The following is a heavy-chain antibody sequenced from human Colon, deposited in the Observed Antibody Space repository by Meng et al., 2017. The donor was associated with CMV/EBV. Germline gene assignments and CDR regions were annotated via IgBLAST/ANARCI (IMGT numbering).Heavy chain of an antibody. D-gene: IGHD4-11*01. V-gene: IGHV1-8*01. CDR2: MKPSSGHT. CDR1: GDTFTTYD. Sequence: AAALVSCKASGDTFTTYDINWVRQATGQGLEWMGEMKPSSGHTAYAQRFQGRINMTRDTSISTAYMELSGLREDDTAGYYYARGSNLRPNQRATYFYGIDDWGQGTTVTVSS. CDR3: ARGSNLRPNQRATYFYGIDD. J-gene: IGHJ6*02.